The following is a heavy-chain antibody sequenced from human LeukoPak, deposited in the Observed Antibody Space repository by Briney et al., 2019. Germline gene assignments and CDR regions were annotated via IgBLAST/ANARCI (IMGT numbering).Heavy chain of an antibody. D-gene: IGHD6-6*01. CDR2: IYHSGST. J-gene: IGHJ4*02. Sequence: PSETLSLTCTVSGGSISSGGYYWSWIRQPPGKGLEWIGYIYHSGSTYYNPSLKSRATISVDRSKNQFSLKLSSVTAADTAVYYCARGYSSSPGVFGYWGQGTLVTVSS. V-gene: IGHV4-30-2*01. CDR3: ARGYSSSPGVFGY. CDR1: GGSISSGGYY.